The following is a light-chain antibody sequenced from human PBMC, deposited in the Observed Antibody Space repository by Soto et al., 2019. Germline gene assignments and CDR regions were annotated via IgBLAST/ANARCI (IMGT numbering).Light chain of an antibody. CDR1: NSNIGADYD. CDR2: ANN. V-gene: IGLV1-40*01. J-gene: IGLJ3*02. Sequence: QSVLTQPPSVSGAPGQRVTISCTGTNSNIGADYDVHWYQHLPGTAPKLLLYANNNRPSGVPDRVSGSRSGPSASLAITGLQADDEADYFCQSYDTTLSGCVFGGGTKVTVL. CDR3: QSYDTTLSGCV.